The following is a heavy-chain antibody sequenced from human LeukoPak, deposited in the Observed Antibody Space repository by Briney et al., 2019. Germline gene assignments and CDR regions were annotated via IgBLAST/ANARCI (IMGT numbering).Heavy chain of an antibody. D-gene: IGHD2-2*01. J-gene: IGHJ4*02. CDR3: AKEDQDIVIVPAAD. V-gene: IGHV3-23*01. Sequence: GGSLRLSCVASGFTFSSDAMSWVRQPPGKGLEWVSVISGSGDSIYYADSVKGRFTISRDNSKNTLYLQMNSLRAEDTAVYYCAKEDQDIVIVPAADWGQGTLVTVSS. CDR2: ISGSGDSI. CDR1: GFTFSSDA.